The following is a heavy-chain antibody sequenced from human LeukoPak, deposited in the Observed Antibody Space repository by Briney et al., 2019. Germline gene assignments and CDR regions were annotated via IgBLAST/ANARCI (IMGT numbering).Heavy chain of an antibody. CDR2: IIPILGIA. D-gene: IGHD2-2*01. CDR3: ARARVERYCSSTSCYPNYYGMDV. CDR1: GGTFSSYA. J-gene: IGHJ6*02. Sequence: SVKVSCKASGGTFSSYAISWVRQAPGQGLEWMGRIIPILGIANYAQKFQGRVTITADKSTSTAYMELSSLRSEDTAVYYCARARVERYCSSTSCYPNYYGMDVWGQGTTVTVSS. V-gene: IGHV1-69*04.